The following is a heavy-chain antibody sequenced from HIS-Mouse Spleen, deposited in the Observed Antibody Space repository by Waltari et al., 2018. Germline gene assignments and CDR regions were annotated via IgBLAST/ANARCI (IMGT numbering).Heavy chain of an antibody. Sequence: KGLEWVAVISYDGSNKYYADSVKGRFTISRDNSKNTLYLQMNSLRAEDTAVYYCAKDNSYGYNWFDPWGQGTLVTVSS. J-gene: IGHJ5*02. V-gene: IGHV3-30*18. CDR2: ISYDGSNK. D-gene: IGHD5-18*01. CDR3: AKDNSYGYNWFDP.